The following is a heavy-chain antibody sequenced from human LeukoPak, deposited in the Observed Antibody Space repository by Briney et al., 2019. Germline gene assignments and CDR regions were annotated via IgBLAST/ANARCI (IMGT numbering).Heavy chain of an antibody. CDR3: ARDDPPNYYDSSGYIDY. CDR1: GFTCSSYA. Sequence: PGGSLRLSCAASGFTCSSYAMHWVRQAPGKGLEWVAVISYDGSNKYYADSVKGRFTISRDNSKNTLYLQMNSLRAEDTAVYYCARDDPPNYYDSSGYIDYWGQGTLVTVSS. J-gene: IGHJ4*02. CDR2: ISYDGSNK. V-gene: IGHV3-30*04. D-gene: IGHD3-22*01.